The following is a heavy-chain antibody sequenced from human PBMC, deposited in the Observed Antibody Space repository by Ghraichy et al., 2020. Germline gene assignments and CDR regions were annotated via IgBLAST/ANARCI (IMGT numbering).Heavy chain of an antibody. CDR2: ISADGSNT. J-gene: IGHJ4*02. Sequence: GESLNISCAASGFTFSSGWMYWVRQAPGKGLMWVSLISADGSNTFYADAVKGRFSISRDKAKNTLYLEMNSLRAEDTAVYYCVRWEVFGDYGSKWGQGTLVTVSS. CDR3: VRWEVFGDYGSK. D-gene: IGHD4/OR15-4a*01. CDR1: GFTFSSGW. V-gene: IGHV3-74*01.